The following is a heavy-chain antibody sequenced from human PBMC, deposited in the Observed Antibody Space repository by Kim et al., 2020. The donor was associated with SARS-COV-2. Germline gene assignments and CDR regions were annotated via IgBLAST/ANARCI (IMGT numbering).Heavy chain of an antibody. CDR1: GYTFTSFI. Sequence: ASVKVSCKSSGYTFTSFIIHWVRQAPGHRLEWMGWINAGNGNTRYSQKFQGRVTLTRDTSASTAYMELSGLGFEDTAVYYCARDVLGSGFDSGFYWGQGTLVTVSS. CDR3: ARDVLGSGFDSGFY. CDR2: INAGNGNT. D-gene: IGHD2-8*02. J-gene: IGHJ4*02. V-gene: IGHV1-3*01.